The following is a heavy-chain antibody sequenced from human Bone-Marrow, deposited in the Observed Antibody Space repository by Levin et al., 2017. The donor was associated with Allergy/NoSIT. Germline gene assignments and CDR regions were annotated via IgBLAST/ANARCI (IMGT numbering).Heavy chain of an antibody. CDR1: GGSISSYY. Sequence: PSETLSLTCTVSGGSISSYYWSWIRQPPGKGLEWIGYIYYSGSTNYNPSLKSRVTISVDTSKNQFSLKLSSVTAADTAVYYCARVGGPTTGTTVYYFWYYYYGMDVWGQGTTVTVSS. CDR2: IYYSGST. CDR3: ARVGGPTTGTTVYYFWYYYYGMDV. D-gene: IGHD1-1*01. V-gene: IGHV4-59*01. J-gene: IGHJ6*02.